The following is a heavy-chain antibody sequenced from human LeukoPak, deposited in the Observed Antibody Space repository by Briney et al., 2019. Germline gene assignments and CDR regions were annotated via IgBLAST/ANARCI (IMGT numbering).Heavy chain of an antibody. D-gene: IGHD3-16*01. V-gene: IGHV3-23*01. CDR1: GFTFSSYS. CDR3: AKGWGYYYYYYMDV. J-gene: IGHJ6*03. Sequence: GGSLRLSCAASGFTFSSYSMNWVRQAPGKGLEWVSAISGSGGSTYYADSVKGRFTISRDNSKNTLYLQMNSLRAEDTAVYYCAKGWGYYYYYYMDVWGKGTTVTVSS. CDR2: ISGSGGST.